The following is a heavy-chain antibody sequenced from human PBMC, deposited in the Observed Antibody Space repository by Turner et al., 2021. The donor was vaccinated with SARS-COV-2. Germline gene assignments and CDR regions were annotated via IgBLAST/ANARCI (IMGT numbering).Heavy chain of an antibody. Sequence: QVQLQESGPGLVKPSETLSLTCPVSGGSISSYYWSWIRQPPGKGLEWIGYIYYSGSTNYNPSLKSRVTISVDTSKNQFSLKLSSVTAADTAVYYCATYYYDSSGYYYGFDYWGQGTLVTVSS. D-gene: IGHD3-22*01. CDR3: ATYYYDSSGYYYGFDY. CDR2: IYYSGST. V-gene: IGHV4-59*01. CDR1: GGSISSYY. J-gene: IGHJ4*02.